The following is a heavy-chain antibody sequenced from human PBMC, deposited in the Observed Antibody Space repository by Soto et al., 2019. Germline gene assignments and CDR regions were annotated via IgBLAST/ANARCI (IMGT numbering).Heavy chain of an antibody. V-gene: IGHV4-30-2*01. CDR3: ARPTLVRYFERLVAFYF. CDR1: GGSISSGGYS. D-gene: IGHD3-9*01. J-gene: IGHJ3*01. CDR2: IYHSGST. Sequence: SETLSLTCAVSGGSISSGGYSWSWIRQPPGKGLEWIGYIYHSGSTYYNPSLKSRVTISVDRSKNQFSLKLSSVTAADTAVYYCARPTLVRYFERLVAFYFWGQGTMVTVSS.